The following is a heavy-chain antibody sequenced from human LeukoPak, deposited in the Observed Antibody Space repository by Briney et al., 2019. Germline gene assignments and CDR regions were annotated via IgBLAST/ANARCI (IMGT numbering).Heavy chain of an antibody. D-gene: IGHD2-2*01. CDR3: ARSSVVESNYYYYGMDV. CDR1: GGSFSAYY. Sequence: SETQSLTCGVYGGSFSAYYWNWIRQPPGKGLEWIGEINHSGSTNYNPSLKSRVAISVDTSKNQFSLRLSSVTAADTAVYYCARSSVVESNYYYYGMDVWGQGTTVTVSS. CDR2: INHSGST. J-gene: IGHJ6*02. V-gene: IGHV4-34*01.